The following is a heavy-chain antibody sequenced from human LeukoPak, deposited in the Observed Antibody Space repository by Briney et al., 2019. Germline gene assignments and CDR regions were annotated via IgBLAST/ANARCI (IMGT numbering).Heavy chain of an antibody. CDR3: AKELVVNSHYYYGMDV. J-gene: IGHJ6*02. D-gene: IGHD3-22*01. CDR2: ISWNSGSI. CDR1: GFTFDDYA. V-gene: IGHV3-9*01. Sequence: PSGGSLRLSCAASGFTFDDYAMHWVRQAPGKGLEWVSGISWNSGSIGYADSVKGRFTISRDNAKNSLYLQMNSLRAEDTALYCCAKELVVNSHYYYGMDVWGQGTTVTVSS.